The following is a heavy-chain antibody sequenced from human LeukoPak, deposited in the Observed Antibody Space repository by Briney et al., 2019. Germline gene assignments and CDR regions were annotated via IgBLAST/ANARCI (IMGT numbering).Heavy chain of an antibody. CDR1: GGSISSGSYY. J-gene: IGHJ4*02. CDR2: IYTSGST. Sequence: TLSLTCTVSGGSISSGSYYWSWIRQPAGKGLEWIGRIYTSGSTNYNPSLKSRVTMSVDTSKNQFSLKLSSVTAADTAVYYCARNRVVGAPNFDYWGQGTLVTVFS. CDR3: ARNRVVGAPNFDY. V-gene: IGHV4-61*02. D-gene: IGHD1-26*01.